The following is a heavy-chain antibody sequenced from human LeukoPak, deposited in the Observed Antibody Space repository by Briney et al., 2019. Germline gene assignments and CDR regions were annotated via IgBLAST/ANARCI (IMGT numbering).Heavy chain of an antibody. CDR3: ARTDTAMVPFDC. D-gene: IGHD5-18*01. Sequence: GGSLRLSCAASGFTFSSYEMNWVRQAPGKGLEWVSYISSSGSTIYYADSVKGRFTISRDNAKNSLYLQMNSLRAEDTAVYYCARTDTAMVPFDCWGQGTLVTVSS. J-gene: IGHJ4*02. CDR2: ISSSGSTI. CDR1: GFTFSSYE. V-gene: IGHV3-48*03.